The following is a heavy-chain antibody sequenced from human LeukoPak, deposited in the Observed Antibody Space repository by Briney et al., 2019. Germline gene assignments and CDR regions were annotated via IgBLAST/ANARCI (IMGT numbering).Heavy chain of an antibody. CDR3: ARPSSSWYGYFDY. D-gene: IGHD6-13*01. CDR2: IWYDGSNK. J-gene: IGHJ4*02. CDR1: GFTFSSYG. V-gene: IGHV3-33*01. Sequence: PGRSLRLSCAASGFTFSSYGMHWVRQAPGKGLERVAVIWYDGSNKYYADSVKGRFTISRDNSKNTLYLQMNSLRAEDTAVYYCARPSSSWYGYFDYWGQGTLVTVSS.